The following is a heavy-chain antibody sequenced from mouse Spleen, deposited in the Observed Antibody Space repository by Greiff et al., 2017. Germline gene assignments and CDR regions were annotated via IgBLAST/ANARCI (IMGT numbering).Heavy chain of an antibody. CDR2: IYPGDGDT. V-gene: IGHV1-82*01. D-gene: IGHD1-2*01. CDR1: GYAFSSSW. CDR3: ARDTTATDDY. J-gene: IGHJ2*01. Sequence: VQLQESGPELVKPGASVKISCKASGYAFSSSWMNWVKQRPGKGLEWIGRIYPGDGDTNYNGKFKGKATLTADKSSSTAYMQLSSLTSEDSAVYFCARDTTATDDYWGQGTTLTVSS.